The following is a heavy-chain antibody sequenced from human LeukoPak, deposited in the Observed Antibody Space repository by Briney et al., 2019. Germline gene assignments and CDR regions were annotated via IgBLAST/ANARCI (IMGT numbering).Heavy chain of an antibody. V-gene: IGHV4-31*03. CDR2: IYYSGST. D-gene: IGHD3-10*01. CDR1: AGSIRSDNYY. Sequence: SQTLSLTCSVSAGSIRSDNYYWSWLRQFPGKGLEWIGYIYYSGSTYYNPSLKSRVTISLDTSKSHFSLNLNSVTVADTAIYYCARLYGSGSNYLDYWGQGTLVTVSS. CDR3: ARLYGSGSNYLDY. J-gene: IGHJ4*02.